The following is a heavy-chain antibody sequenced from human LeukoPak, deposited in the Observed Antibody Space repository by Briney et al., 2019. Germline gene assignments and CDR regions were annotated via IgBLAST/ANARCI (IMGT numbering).Heavy chain of an antibody. Sequence: GASVKVSCKASGYTFTSYYMHWVRQAPGQGLEWMGIINPSGGSTSYAQKFQGRVTMTRDTSTSTVYMELSRLRSEDTAVYYCARDPRNLRITMVRGVQYNWFDHWGQGTLVTVSS. V-gene: IGHV1-46*01. D-gene: IGHD3-10*01. CDR1: GYTFTSYY. CDR3: ARDPRNLRITMVRGVQYNWFDH. CDR2: INPSGGST. J-gene: IGHJ5*02.